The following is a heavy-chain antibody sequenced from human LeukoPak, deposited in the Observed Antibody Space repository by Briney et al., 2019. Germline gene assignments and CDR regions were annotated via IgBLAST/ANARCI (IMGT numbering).Heavy chain of an antibody. J-gene: IGHJ4*02. CDR2: ISSNGGST. CDR3: ARCVEYSVDKGVDY. V-gene: IGHV3-64*01. CDR1: GFTFSSYA. D-gene: IGHD5/OR15-5a*01. Sequence: PGGSLRLSCAASGFTFSSYAMHWIRQAPGKGLEYVSAISSNGGSTYYANSVKGRFTISRDNSKNTLYLQMGSLRAEDMAVYYCARCVEYSVDKGVDYWGQGTLVTVSS.